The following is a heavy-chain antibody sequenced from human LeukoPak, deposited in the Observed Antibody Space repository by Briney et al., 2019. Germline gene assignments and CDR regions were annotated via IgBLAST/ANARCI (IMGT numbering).Heavy chain of an antibody. CDR2: IKPDEGEK. CDR3: AREGGEWELLRTFDY. CDR1: GFIFSSYS. J-gene: IGHJ4*02. Sequence: AGGSLRLSCAASGFIFSSYSMNWVRQAPGKGLEWVANIKPDEGEKYYVDSVKGRFTVSRDNAKNSLYLQMNSLRAEDTAVYYCAREGGEWELLRTFDYWGQGTLVTVSS. D-gene: IGHD1-26*01. V-gene: IGHV3-7*01.